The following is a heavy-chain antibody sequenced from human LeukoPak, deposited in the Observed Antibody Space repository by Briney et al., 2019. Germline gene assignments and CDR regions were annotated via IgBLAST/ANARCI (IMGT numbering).Heavy chain of an antibody. V-gene: IGHV3-15*01. CDR2: IKSNLDGGTV. D-gene: IGHD3-16*01. CDR1: GLRFTHAW. Sequence: GGSLRLSCAASGLRFTHAWMNWGRLAPGKGLEWVGRIKSNLDGGTVDYIAPVKGRFTISRDDSESTLYLQLNSLKTEDTAIYFCMSDPLIQGGVDYWGQGTLITVSS. J-gene: IGHJ4*02. CDR3: MSDPLIQGGVDY.